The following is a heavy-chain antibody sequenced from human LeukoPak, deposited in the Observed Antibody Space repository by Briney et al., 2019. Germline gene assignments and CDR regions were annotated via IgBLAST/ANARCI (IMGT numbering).Heavy chain of an antibody. J-gene: IGHJ3*01. Sequence: PSETLSLTCTVLGYSISSGCYWGWIRQSPGNWLEWIATIFHSGSIYYSPSLKSRVTLSVDTSKNQFSRKVKSVNAPDPAVFYFARMGVSYYYDSSTYYPLAFAVWGQGKVVTVSS. CDR2: IFHSGSI. D-gene: IGHD3-22*01. CDR3: ARMGVSYYYDSSTYYPLAFAV. CDR1: GYSISSGCY. V-gene: IGHV4-38-2*02.